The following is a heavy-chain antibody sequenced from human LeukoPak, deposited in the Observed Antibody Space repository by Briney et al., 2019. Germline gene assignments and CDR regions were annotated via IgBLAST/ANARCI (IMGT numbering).Heavy chain of an antibody. Sequence: GRSLRLSCAASGFTFSSYGMHWVRQAPGKGLEWVAVIWYDGSNKYYADSVEGRFTISKDNSKNTLYLQMNSLRVEDTAAYYCARDDFWTGYLGYFHHWGQGTLVTVSS. CDR2: IWYDGSNK. D-gene: IGHD3/OR15-3a*01. CDR3: ARDDFWTGYLGYFHH. J-gene: IGHJ1*01. V-gene: IGHV3-33*01. CDR1: GFTFSSYG.